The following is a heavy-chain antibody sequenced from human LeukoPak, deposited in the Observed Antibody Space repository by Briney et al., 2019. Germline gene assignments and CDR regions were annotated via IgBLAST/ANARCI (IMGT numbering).Heavy chain of an antibody. V-gene: IGHV4-31*03. CDR1: GGSISSGGYY. CDR2: IYYSGST. D-gene: IGHD3-3*02. J-gene: IGHJ3*02. Sequence: SSETLSLTCTVSGGSISSGGYYWSWIRQHPGTSLEWIGYIYYSGSTYYNPSLKSRVTISVDTSKNQFSLKLSSVTAADTAVYYCASEGSINAFDIWGQGTMVTVSS. CDR3: ASEGSINAFDI.